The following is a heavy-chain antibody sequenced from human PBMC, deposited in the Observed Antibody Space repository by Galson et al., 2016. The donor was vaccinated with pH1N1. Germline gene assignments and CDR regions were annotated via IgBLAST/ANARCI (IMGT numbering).Heavy chain of an antibody. V-gene: IGHV3-30*04. Sequence: SLRLSCAASGFAFNNYAVHWVRQAPGKGLEWVAIISYEGSDKYYADSVKGRFTISRDNSKNTLYLQMNSLRDGDTAIYYCAREGKIWLQFEALDLWGQGTMVTVSS. CDR2: ISYEGSDK. D-gene: IGHD5-24*01. J-gene: IGHJ3*01. CDR3: AREGKIWLQFEALDL. CDR1: GFAFNNYA.